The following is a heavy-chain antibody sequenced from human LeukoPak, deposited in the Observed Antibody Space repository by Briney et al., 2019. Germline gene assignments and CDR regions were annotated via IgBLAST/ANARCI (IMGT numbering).Heavy chain of an antibody. V-gene: IGHV3-21*01. CDR1: GFTFSSFI. J-gene: IGHJ5*02. CDR2: ITSSSNYI. Sequence: PGGSLRPSCAASGFTFSSFIMNWVRQAPGKGLEWVSSITSSSNYISYADSVKGRFTISRDNAKNSLYLQMNSLRAEDTAVYYCARVSYWFDPWGQGTLVSVSS. CDR3: ARVSYWFDP.